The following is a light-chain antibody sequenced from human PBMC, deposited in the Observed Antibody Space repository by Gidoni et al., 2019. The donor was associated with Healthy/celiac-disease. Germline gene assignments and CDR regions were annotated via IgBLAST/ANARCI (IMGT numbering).Light chain of an antibody. Sequence: DVVMTQCPLYLPVTLGQPASITCRSSQSLVHSDGNTYLNWLQQRPGHSPRRLIYKVSNRDSGVPDRFSGSGSGTDFTLKISRVEAEDVGVYYCMQGTHWPPWTFGQGTQLDIK. CDR3: MQGTHWPPWT. CDR1: QSLVHSDGNTY. CDR2: KVS. V-gene: IGKV2-30*02. J-gene: IGKJ1*01.